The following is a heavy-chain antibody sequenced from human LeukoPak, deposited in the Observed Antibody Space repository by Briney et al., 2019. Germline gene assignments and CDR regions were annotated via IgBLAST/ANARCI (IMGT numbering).Heavy chain of an antibody. CDR1: GYTFTSYG. D-gene: IGHD6-13*01. CDR2: ISAYNGNT. J-gene: IGHJ4*02. CDR3: ARSSSSWYSGDYFDY. Sequence: ASVKVSCKPSGYTFTSYGISWVRQAPGQGLEWMGWISAYNGNTNYAQKLQGRVTMTTDTSTSTAYMELRSLRSDDTAVYYCARSSSSWYSGDYFDYWGQGTLVTVSS. V-gene: IGHV1-18*01.